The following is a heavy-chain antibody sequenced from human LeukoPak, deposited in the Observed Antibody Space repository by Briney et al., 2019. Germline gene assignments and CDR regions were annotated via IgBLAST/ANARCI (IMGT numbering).Heavy chain of an antibody. D-gene: IGHD3-22*01. CDR3: AKGDYYDSSGYYGMDV. CDR1: GFTFSTYG. V-gene: IGHV3-30*18. Sequence: GGSLRLSCVASGFTFSTYGMSWVRQAPGKGLEWVAVISHHGANKFYGDSVKGRFTISRDNAKNSLYLQMNSLRAEDTALYYCAKGDYYDSSGYYGMDVWGQGTTVTVSS. CDR2: ISHHGANK. J-gene: IGHJ6*02.